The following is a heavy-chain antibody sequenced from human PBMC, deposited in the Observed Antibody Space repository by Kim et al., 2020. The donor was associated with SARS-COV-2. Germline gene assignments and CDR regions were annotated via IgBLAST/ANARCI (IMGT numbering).Heavy chain of an antibody. CDR3: ARDQRGYSYGRTVDY. Sequence: QKLQGRVTMTTDTSTSTAYMELRSLRSDDTAVYYCARDQRGYSYGRTVDYWGQGTLVTVSS. J-gene: IGHJ4*02. V-gene: IGHV1-18*01. D-gene: IGHD5-18*01.